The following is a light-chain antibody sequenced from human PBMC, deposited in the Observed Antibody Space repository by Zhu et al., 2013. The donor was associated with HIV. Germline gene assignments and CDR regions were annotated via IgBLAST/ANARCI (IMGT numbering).Light chain of an antibody. J-gene: IGLJ1*01. Sequence: QSALTQPASVSGSPGQSITISCTGTSSDVGSYNFVSWYQQHPGKAPKLMIYEVSKRPSGVSHRFSGSKSGNTASLTISGLQAEDEADYYCCSYADSTTYVFGTGTKVTVL. V-gene: IGLV2-23*02. CDR2: EVS. CDR1: SSDVGSYNF. CDR3: CSYADSTTYV.